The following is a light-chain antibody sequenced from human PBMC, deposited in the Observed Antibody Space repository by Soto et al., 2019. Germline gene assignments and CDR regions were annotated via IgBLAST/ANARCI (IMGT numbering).Light chain of an antibody. Sequence: QLVLTQSPSASASLGASVKFTCTLSSGHNSYIIAWHQQQPEKGPRYLMKLNSDGSHTKGDGIPDRFSGSSSGAERYLTISNLQSEDEADYYCQTWGTGIHVVFGGGTKVTVL. CDR3: QTWGTGIHVV. V-gene: IGLV4-69*01. J-gene: IGLJ2*01. CDR1: SGHNSYI. CDR2: LNSDGSH.